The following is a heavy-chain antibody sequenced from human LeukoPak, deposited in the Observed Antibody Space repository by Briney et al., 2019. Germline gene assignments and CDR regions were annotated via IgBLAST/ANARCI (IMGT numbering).Heavy chain of an antibody. J-gene: IGHJ6*02. CDR2: INTNTGNP. CDR3: ARDRGVRGVAEPSYYYYGMDV. CDR1: GGTFSSYA. D-gene: IGHD3-10*01. Sequence: ASVKVSCKASGGTFSSYAISWVRQAPGQGLEWMGWINTNTGNPTYAQGFTGRFVFSLDTSVSTAYLQISSLKAEDTAVYYCARDRGVRGVAEPSYYYYGMDVWGQGTTVTVSS. V-gene: IGHV7-4-1*02.